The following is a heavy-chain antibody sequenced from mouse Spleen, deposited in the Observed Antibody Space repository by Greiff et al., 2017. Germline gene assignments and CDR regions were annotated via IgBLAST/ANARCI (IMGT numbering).Heavy chain of an antibody. CDR2: IDPENGNT. CDR1: GFNIKDYY. Sequence: DVKLQESGAELVRPGALVKLSCKASGFNIKDYYMHWVKQRPEQGLEWIGWIDPENGNTIYDPKFQGKASITADTSSNTAYLQLSSLTSEDTAVYYCARSSPYDGYAMDYWGQGTSVTVSS. D-gene: IGHD2-3*01. V-gene: IGHV14-1*02. CDR3: ARSSPYDGYAMDY. J-gene: IGHJ4*01.